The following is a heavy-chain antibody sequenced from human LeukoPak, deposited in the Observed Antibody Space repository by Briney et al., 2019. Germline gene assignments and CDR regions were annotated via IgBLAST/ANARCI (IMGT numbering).Heavy chain of an antibody. J-gene: IGHJ4*02. D-gene: IGHD6-13*01. CDR3: ARGAQLTDY. V-gene: IGHV3-64*01. CDR1: GFTFSTYG. CDR2: IGPDGGTT. Sequence: GGSLRLSCAASGFTFSTYGMHWVRQAPGKGLEYVSGIGPDGGTTYYAKSVKGRFIIFRDNSKNMVYLQMGSRTVDDMAVYYCARGAQLTDYWGQGTLVTVSS.